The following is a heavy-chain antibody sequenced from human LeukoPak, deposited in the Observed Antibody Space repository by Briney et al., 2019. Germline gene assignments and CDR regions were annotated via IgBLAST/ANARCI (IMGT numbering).Heavy chain of an antibody. V-gene: IGHV3-30*18. J-gene: IGHJ4*02. Sequence: SGRSLRLSCAASGFTFSNYGMHWVRQAPGKGLEWVSFISYDGSNKYYADSVKGRFTISRDNSKNTLYLQMISLRTEDTAVYYCAKDPRRYSRTGGYFDYWGQGTLVTVSS. CDR1: GFTFSNYG. CDR2: ISYDGSNK. CDR3: AKDPRRYSRTGGYFDY. D-gene: IGHD6-13*01.